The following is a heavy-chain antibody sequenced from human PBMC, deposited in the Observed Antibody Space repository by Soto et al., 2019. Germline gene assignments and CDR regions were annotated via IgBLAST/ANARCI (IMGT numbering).Heavy chain of an antibody. J-gene: IGHJ4*02. D-gene: IGHD5-18*01. CDR2: FIAMLGTP. Sequence: RASVKVSCKASGGTFGSQGIAWVRQAPGQGLEWMGGFIAMLGTPTYAKKVQGRATISADESLTSSYLELRSLRSEDTGVYFCARGAMANFAYWGQGTVVTVSS. V-gene: IGHV1-69*13. CDR1: GGTFGSQG. CDR3: ARGAMANFAY.